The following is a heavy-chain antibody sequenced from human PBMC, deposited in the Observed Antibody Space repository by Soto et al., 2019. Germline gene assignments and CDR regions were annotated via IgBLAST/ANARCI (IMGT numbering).Heavy chain of an antibody. Sequence: GGSLRLSCAASGFTFSSYSMNWVRQAPGKGLEWVSYISTTSSTIYYADSVKGRFTISRDNAKNSLYLQMNSLRAEDTAVYYCAVGYCSGGSRRFDYWGEGTLVTVSS. J-gene: IGHJ4*02. CDR2: ISTTSSTI. CDR1: GFTFSSYS. D-gene: IGHD2-15*01. V-gene: IGHV3-48*01. CDR3: AVGYCSGGSRRFDY.